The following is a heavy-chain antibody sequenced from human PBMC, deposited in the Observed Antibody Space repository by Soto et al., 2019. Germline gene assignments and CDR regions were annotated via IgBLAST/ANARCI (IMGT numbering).Heavy chain of an antibody. J-gene: IGHJ4*02. V-gene: IGHV3-11*01. CDR2: ISSSGSTI. D-gene: IGHD3-3*01. CDR1: GFTFSDYY. Sequence: PGGSLRLSCAASGFTFSDYYMSWIRQAPGKGLEWVSYISSSGSTIYYADSVKGRFTISRDNAKNSLYLQMNSLRAEDTAVYYCARVERGITIFGVVIPPFDDRGQGTLITVSS. CDR3: ARVERGITIFGVVIPPFDD.